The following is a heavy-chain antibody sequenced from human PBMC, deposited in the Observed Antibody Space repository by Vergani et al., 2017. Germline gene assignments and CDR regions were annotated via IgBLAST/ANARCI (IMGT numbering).Heavy chain of an antibody. V-gene: IGHV4-38-2*01. CDR2: ITHEAVT. D-gene: IGHD3-3*02. J-gene: IGHJ4*02. CDR1: GCSVSSAYY. Sequence: QVQLQQWGAGLLKPSETLSLTCAVYGCSVSSAYYWAWIRQAPGKDLEWVGAITHEAVTYYSPSLKSRVAMSIDTSKNQFSLRLNSVTAADTAVYYCARRSALLVAGFDFWGQGALVTVSS. CDR3: ARRSALLVAGFDF.